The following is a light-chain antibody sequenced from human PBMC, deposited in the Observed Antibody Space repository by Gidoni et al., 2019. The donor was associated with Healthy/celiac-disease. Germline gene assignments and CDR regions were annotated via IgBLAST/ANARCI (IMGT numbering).Light chain of an antibody. CDR2: DAS. V-gene: IGKV3-11*01. J-gene: IGKJ1*01. CDR1: QIVSSY. CDR3: QQRSNWPWT. Sequence: EIVLTQSPATLSLSPGERATLSCRASQIVSSYLAWYQQKPVQAPRLLIYDASNRATGIPARFSGSGSGTDFTLTISSLEPEDFAVYYCQQRSNWPWTFGQGTKVEIK.